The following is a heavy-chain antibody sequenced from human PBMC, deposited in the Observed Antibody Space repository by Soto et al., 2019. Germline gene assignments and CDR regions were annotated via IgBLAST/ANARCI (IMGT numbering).Heavy chain of an antibody. CDR3: ASAYGSGSYRQTLDY. D-gene: IGHD3-10*01. CDR1: GGTFSSYP. J-gene: IGHJ4*02. CDR2: IIPILGIA. Sequence: QVQLVQSGAEVKKPGSSVKVSCKASGGTFSSYPISWVRQAPGQGLEWMGRIIPILGIANYAQKFQGRVTITADKSTSTAYMELSSLRSEDTAVYYCASAYGSGSYRQTLDYWGQGTLVTVSS. V-gene: IGHV1-69*02.